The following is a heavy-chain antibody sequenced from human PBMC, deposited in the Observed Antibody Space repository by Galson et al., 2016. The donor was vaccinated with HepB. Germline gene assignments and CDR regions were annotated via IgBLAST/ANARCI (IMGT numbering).Heavy chain of an antibody. D-gene: IGHD6-13*01. CDR1: EFSFRSHA. CDR2: ISGTGDTT. Sequence: SLRLSCAASEFSFRSHAMVWVRQAPGKGLEWVSTISGTGDTTFYADSVKGRFTVSRDNSKNTLYLQLKSLRAEDTAVYYCAKESPNSSGWYKEFDYWGQGTLVTVSS. J-gene: IGHJ4*02. V-gene: IGHV3-23*01. CDR3: AKESPNSSGWYKEFDY.